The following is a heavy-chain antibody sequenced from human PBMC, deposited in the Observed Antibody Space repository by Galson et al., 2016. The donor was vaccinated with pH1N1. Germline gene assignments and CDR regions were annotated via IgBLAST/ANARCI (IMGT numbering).Heavy chain of an antibody. J-gene: IGHJ6*02. Sequence: SLILSCAASGFTVSPNDMSWFRQAPGKGLEWVSVIYSGGNTYYTDSVKGRFTISRDSSKNTLYLQMNSLRPEDTAVYYCARGYPGFSYYGMDVWGQVTTVTASS. V-gene: IGHV3-53*01. CDR2: IYSGGNT. CDR3: ARGYPGFSYYGMDV. CDR1: GFTVSPND. D-gene: IGHD2-15*01.